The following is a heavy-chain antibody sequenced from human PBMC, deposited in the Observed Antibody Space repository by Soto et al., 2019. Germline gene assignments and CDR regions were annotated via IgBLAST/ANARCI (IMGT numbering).Heavy chain of an antibody. J-gene: IGHJ4*02. CDR1: GVSFSGYY. D-gene: IGHD2-15*01. Sequence: SETLSLTCAVYGVSFSGYYWSWIRQPPGKGLEWIGEINHSGSTNYNPSLKSRVTISVDTSKNQFSLKLSSVTAADTAVYYCARRTPISVADNFDYWGQGTLVTVSS. CDR3: ARRTPISVADNFDY. CDR2: INHSGST. V-gene: IGHV4-34*01.